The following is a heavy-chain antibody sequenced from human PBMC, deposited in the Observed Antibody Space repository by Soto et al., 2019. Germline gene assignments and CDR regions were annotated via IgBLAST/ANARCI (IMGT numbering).Heavy chain of an antibody. Sequence: QVQLQESGPGLVEPSGTLSLTCAVSGASISNTNWWSWVRQPPGKGLEWIGEIYHSGTTNCDPSLKSRATISVDKSKNQFSLKLSSVTAADTAVYYCAIPGAGDFDYWGQGTLVTVSS. CDR3: AIPGAGDFDY. CDR1: GASISNTNW. J-gene: IGHJ4*02. D-gene: IGHD6-13*01. CDR2: IYHSGTT. V-gene: IGHV4-4*02.